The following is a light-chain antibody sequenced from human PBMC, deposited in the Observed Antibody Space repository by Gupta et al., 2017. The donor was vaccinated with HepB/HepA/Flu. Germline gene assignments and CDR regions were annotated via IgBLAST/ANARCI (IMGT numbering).Light chain of an antibody. CDR2: GNS. CDR3: TSCDSSLSGWV. CDR1: SSNIGAGYD. V-gene: IGLV1-40*01. Sequence: QSVLTQPPSVSGAPGQRVTISCTGSSSNIGAGYDVHWYQQLPGTAPKLVIYGNSNRPSGVPDRFSGSKSGTSASLAINGLRAEDEADYYCTSCDSSLSGWVFGGGTKLTVL. J-gene: IGLJ3*02.